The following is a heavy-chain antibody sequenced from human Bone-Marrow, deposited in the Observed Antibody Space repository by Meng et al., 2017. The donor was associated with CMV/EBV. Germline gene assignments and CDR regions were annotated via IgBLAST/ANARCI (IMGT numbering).Heavy chain of an antibody. V-gene: IGHV3-49*04. D-gene: IGHD2-2*02. CDR2: IRSKAYGGTT. CDR3: RVVVVPAAITWFNP. Sequence: GGSLRLSCAASGFTFSIYSMNWVRQAPGKGLEWVGFIRSKAYGGTTEYAASVKGRFTISRDDSKSIAYLQMNSLKTEDTAVYYCRVVVVPAAITWFNPWGQGTLVTVSS. CDR1: GFTFSIYS. J-gene: IGHJ5*02.